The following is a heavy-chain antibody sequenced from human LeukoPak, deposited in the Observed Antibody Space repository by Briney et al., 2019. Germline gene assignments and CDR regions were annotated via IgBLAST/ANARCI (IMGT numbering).Heavy chain of an antibody. D-gene: IGHD6-19*01. CDR3: ARDGKYSSGWPGGY. CDR2: ISSSSSYI. CDR1: GFTFSSYS. Sequence: PGGSLRLSCAASGFTFSSYSMNRVRQAPGKGLEWVSSISSSSSYIYYADSVKGRFTISRDNAKNSLYLQMNSLRAEDTAVYYCARDGKYSSGWPGGYWGQGTLVTVSS. V-gene: IGHV3-21*01. J-gene: IGHJ4*02.